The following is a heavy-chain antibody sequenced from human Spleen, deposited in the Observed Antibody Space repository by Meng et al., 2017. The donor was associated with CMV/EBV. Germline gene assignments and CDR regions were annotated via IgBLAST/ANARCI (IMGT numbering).Heavy chain of an antibody. Sequence: YAMNWVRQAPDKGLEWVSTITGSGGRTYYADSVKGRFTISRDNSKNTLYLQMDSLRAEDTALYYCATQVLGEDVVLMPAALPLEYFHHWGQGTLVTVSS. J-gene: IGHJ1*01. V-gene: IGHV3-23*01. CDR2: ITGSGGRT. CDR1: YA. D-gene: IGHD2-2*02. CDR3: ATQVLGEDVVLMPAALPLEYFHH.